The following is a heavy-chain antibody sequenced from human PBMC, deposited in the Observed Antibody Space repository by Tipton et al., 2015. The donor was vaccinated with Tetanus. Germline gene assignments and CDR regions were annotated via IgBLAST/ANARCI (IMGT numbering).Heavy chain of an antibody. Sequence: TLSLTCTVSGGSVSSGSYYWNWIRQPPGKGLEWIGYFFYNENTNYNPSLKSRVTISADTSKNQVSLRLNSVTAADTAVYFCARGGWFPTYFDLWGRGTLVTVSS. CDR3: ARGGWFPTYFDL. D-gene: IGHD6-19*01. CDR1: GGSVSSGSYY. CDR2: FFYNENT. J-gene: IGHJ2*01. V-gene: IGHV4-61*01.